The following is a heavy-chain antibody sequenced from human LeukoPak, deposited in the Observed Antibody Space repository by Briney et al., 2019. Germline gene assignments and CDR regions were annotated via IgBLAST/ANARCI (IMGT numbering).Heavy chain of an antibody. J-gene: IGHJ4*02. Sequence: GGSLRLSCAASGFTFSSYGMHWVRRAPGKGLEWVAVIWYDGTNKYYADSVKGRFTISRDSSKNTLYLQMNSLRAEDTAVYYCARAAYDSSGYLTLWGQGTLVTVSS. CDR3: ARAAYDSSGYLTL. CDR2: IWYDGTNK. CDR1: GFTFSSYG. V-gene: IGHV3-33*01. D-gene: IGHD3-22*01.